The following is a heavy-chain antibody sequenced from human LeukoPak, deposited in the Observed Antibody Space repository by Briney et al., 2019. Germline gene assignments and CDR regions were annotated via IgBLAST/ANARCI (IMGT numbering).Heavy chain of an antibody. Sequence: GGSLRLSCAASGFTFSSYGMHRVRQAPGKGLEWVAVISYDGSNKYYADSVKGRFTISRDNSKNTLYLQMNSLRAEDTAVYYCAKGRWFGELFPLFDYWGQGTLVTVSS. J-gene: IGHJ4*02. D-gene: IGHD3-10*01. CDR2: ISYDGSNK. V-gene: IGHV3-30*18. CDR3: AKGRWFGELFPLFDY. CDR1: GFTFSSYG.